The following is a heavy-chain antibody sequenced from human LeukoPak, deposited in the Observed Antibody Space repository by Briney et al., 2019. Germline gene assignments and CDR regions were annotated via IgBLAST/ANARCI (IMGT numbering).Heavy chain of an antibody. Sequence: GEFLKISCKGSGYSFKYWIGWVRQMPGKGLEWMGIIYSGDSQTKYSPSFQGRVTISIDNSITTAYLQWSSLEASDTAMYYCASARHGDFVWDYWGQGTLVTVSS. J-gene: IGHJ4*02. CDR1: GYSFKYW. CDR3: ASARHGDFVWDY. CDR2: IYSGDSQT. D-gene: IGHD4-17*01. V-gene: IGHV5-51*01.